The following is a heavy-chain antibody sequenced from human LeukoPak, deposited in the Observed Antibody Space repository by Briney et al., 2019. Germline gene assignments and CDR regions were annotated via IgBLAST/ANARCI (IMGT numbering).Heavy chain of an antibody. D-gene: IGHD6-19*01. V-gene: IGHV3-15*01. CDR1: GFTLSTYA. Sequence: GGSLRLSCAASGFTLSTYAMSWVRQAPGKGLEWVGRIKSKTDGGTTDYAAPVKGRFTISRDDSKNTLYLQMNSLKTEDTAVYYCTTDDLAVAGQGLVDYWGQGTLVTVSS. CDR3: TTDDLAVAGQGLVDY. J-gene: IGHJ4*02. CDR2: IKSKTDGGTT.